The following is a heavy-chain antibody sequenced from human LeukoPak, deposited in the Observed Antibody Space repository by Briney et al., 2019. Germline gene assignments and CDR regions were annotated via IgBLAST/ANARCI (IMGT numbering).Heavy chain of an antibody. Sequence: SETLSLTCTVSGGSISSYYWSWIRQPAGKGLEWIGRTYTSGSTNYNPSLKSRVTMSVDTSKNQFSLKLSSVTAADTAVYYCARAVVLSSPSYYFDYWGQGTLVTVSS. CDR1: GGSISSYY. CDR2: TYTSGST. J-gene: IGHJ4*02. D-gene: IGHD2-21*01. V-gene: IGHV4-4*07. CDR3: ARAVVLSSPSYYFDY.